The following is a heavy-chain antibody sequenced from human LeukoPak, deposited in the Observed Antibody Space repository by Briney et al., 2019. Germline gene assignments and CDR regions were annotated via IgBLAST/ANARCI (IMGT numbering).Heavy chain of an antibody. J-gene: IGHJ4*02. V-gene: IGHV3-66*01. Sequence: GGSLRLSCAASGFTVSSNYMSWVRQAPGKGLEWVSVIYSGGSTYYADSVKGRFTISRDNSKNTLYLQMNSLRAEDTAVYYCARSASLRYFDWLLYPDYWGQGTLVTVSS. CDR3: ARSASLRYFDWLLYPDY. CDR2: IYSGGST. CDR1: GFTVSSNY. D-gene: IGHD3-9*01.